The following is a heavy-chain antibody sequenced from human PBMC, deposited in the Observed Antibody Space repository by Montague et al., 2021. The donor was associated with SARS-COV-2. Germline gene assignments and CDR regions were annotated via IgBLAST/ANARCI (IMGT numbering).Heavy chain of an antibody. CDR2: ISYDGSNK. CDR1: GFTFSSYA. CDR3: ASSLVWFEIDY. D-gene: IGHD3-10*01. Sequence: SLRLSCAASGFTFSSYAMHRVRQAPGKGLEWVAVISYDGSNKYYADSVKGRFTISRDNSKNTLYLQMNSLRAEDTAVYYCASSLVWFEIDYWGQGTLVTVSS. J-gene: IGHJ4*02. V-gene: IGHV3-30*04.